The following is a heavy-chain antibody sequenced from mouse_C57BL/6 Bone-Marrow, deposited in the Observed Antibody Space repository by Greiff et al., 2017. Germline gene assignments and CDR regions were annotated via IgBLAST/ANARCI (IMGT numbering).Heavy chain of an antibody. Sequence: QVQLQQSGAELVRPGSSVKLSCKASGYTFTSYWMHWVKQRPIQGLEWIGNIDPSDSETHYNQKFKDKATLTVDKSSSTAYMQLSSLTSEDSAVYYYARGRVLRGGDEWFAYWGQGTLVTVSA. CDR3: ARGRVLRGGDEWFAY. J-gene: IGHJ3*01. CDR1: GYTFTSYW. V-gene: IGHV1-52*01. D-gene: IGHD2-4*01. CDR2: IDPSDSET.